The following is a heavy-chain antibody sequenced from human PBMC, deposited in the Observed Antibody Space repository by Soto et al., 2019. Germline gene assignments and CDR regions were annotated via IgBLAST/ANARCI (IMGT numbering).Heavy chain of an antibody. CDR1: GYTFTRYD. Sequence: GASVKVSCKASGYTFTRYDINWVRHATGQGLEWMGWMNPNSGNTGYAQKFQGRVTMTRNTSISTAYMELSSLRSEDTAVYYCARYGYGSGASYYYYYYMDVWGKRTTVTVSS. J-gene: IGHJ6*03. D-gene: IGHD3-10*01. CDR3: ARYGYGSGASYYYYYYMDV. V-gene: IGHV1-8*01. CDR2: MNPNSGNT.